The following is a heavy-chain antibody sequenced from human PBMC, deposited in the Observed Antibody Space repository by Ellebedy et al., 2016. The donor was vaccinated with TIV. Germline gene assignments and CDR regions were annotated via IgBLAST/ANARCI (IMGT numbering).Heavy chain of an antibody. V-gene: IGHV6-1*01. J-gene: IGHJ5*02. CDR2: TYYRSKWYN. CDR1: GDSVSSNSAA. Sequence: SCAISGDSVSSNSAAWNWIRQSPSRGLEWLGRTYYRSKWYNDYAVSVKSRITINPDTSKNQFSLKLSSVTAADTAVYYCARGPRRDGYKKYNWFDPWGQGTLVTVSS. D-gene: IGHD5-24*01. CDR3: ARGPRRDGYKKYNWFDP.